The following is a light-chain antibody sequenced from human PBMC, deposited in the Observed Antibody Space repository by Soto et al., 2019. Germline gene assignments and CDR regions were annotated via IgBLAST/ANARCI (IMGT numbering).Light chain of an antibody. J-gene: IGKJ1*01. CDR1: QSVSSS. V-gene: IGKV3-15*01. Sequence: EILMTQSPVTLSVSPGERATLSCRANQSVSSSLAWYQQKPGQAPSLLIYGAFTRATGIPARFSGTGSGTEFTLTISSLQSEDFALYYCQQYNDWPLTFGQGTKVDIK. CDR3: QQYNDWPLT. CDR2: GAF.